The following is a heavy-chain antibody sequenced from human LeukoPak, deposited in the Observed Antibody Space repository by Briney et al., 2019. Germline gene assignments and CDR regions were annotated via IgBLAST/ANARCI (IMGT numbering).Heavy chain of an antibody. Sequence: ASVKVSCKASGYTFSSYGISWARQAPGQGLEWMGWISAYNGNTNYAQKLQGRVTMTTDTSTSTAYMELRSLRSDDTAVYYWERAGYDILTGRLIDYWGQGTLVTVSS. CDR2: ISAYNGNT. V-gene: IGHV1-18*01. D-gene: IGHD3-9*01. CDR3: ERAGYDILTGRLIDY. CDR1: GYTFSSYG. J-gene: IGHJ4*02.